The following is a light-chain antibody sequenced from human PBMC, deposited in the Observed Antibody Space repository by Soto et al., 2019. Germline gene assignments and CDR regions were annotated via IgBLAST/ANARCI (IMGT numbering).Light chain of an antibody. V-gene: IGLV2-14*01. CDR1: SSDIGGYNY. CDR2: EVT. Sequence: QSALTQPASVSGSPGQSITISCTGGSSDIGGYNYVSWFQQHPGKDPKLMIYEVTNRPSGVSNRFSGSKSGSTASLTISGLQAEDEADYYCSSYTSSNTLVFGTGTKLTVL. CDR3: SSYTSSNTLV. J-gene: IGLJ1*01.